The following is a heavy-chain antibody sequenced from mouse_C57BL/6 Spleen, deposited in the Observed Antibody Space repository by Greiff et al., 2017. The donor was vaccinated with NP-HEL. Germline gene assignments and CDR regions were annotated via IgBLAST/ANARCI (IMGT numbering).Heavy chain of an antibody. CDR1: GFTFRDYY. CDR3: ARETGSYFDY. Sequence: EVKLVESEGGLVQPGSSMKLSCTASGFTFRDYYMAWVRQVPEKGLEWVANIKYDGSSTYYLDSLKSRFIISRDNAKNILYLQMSSLKSEDTATYYCARETGSYFDYWGQGTTLTVSS. V-gene: IGHV5-16*01. CDR2: IKYDGSST. J-gene: IGHJ2*01. D-gene: IGHD4-1*01.